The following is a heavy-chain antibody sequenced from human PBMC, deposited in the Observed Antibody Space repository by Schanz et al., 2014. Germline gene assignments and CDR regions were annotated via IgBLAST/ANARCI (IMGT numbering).Heavy chain of an antibody. Sequence: QVLQVQSGSELKKPGTSVKVSCKASGYTFNNYTYVMIWVRQATGQGLEWMGWMNPNSGNTDYAQKFQGRVTMTRNTSISTAYMELSSLRSEDTAVYYCARGRGCTGGSCYSWFDLWGQGTLVTVAS. CDR3: ARGRGCTGGSCYSWFDL. CDR1: GYTFNNYTYV. J-gene: IGHJ5*02. D-gene: IGHD2-15*01. CDR2: MNPNSGNT. V-gene: IGHV1-8*01.